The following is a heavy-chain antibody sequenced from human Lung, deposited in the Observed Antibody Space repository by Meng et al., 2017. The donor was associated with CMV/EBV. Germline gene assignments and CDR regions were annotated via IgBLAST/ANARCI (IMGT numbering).Heavy chain of an antibody. V-gene: IGHV1-2*02. D-gene: IGHD1-1*01. CDR1: GYTLTGYY. CDR2: INPNSVGT. J-gene: IGHJ6*02. Sequence: SAXVSXKASGYTLTGYYMHWLRKAPGQGLEWMRWINPNSVGTTYVQKFQGRVSMTRDTSISTAYMELSRLRSDDTAVYYSARDVAPIKLGYYYYYDGMDVWGQGXTVTVSS. CDR3: ARDVAPIKLGYYYYYDGMDV.